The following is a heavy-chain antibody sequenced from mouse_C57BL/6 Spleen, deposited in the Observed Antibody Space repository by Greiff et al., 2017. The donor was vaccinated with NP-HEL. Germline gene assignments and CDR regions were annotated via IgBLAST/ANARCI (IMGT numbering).Heavy chain of an antibody. Sequence: QVQLKQPGAELVRPGTSVKLSCKASGYTFTSYWMHWVKQRPGQGLEWIGVIDPSDSYTNYNQKFKGKATLTVDTSSSTAYMQLSSLTSEDSAVYYCARGGDGYYDAMDYWGQGTSVTVSS. V-gene: IGHV1-59*01. D-gene: IGHD2-3*01. CDR3: ARGGDGYYDAMDY. CDR2: IDPSDSYT. CDR1: GYTFTSYW. J-gene: IGHJ4*01.